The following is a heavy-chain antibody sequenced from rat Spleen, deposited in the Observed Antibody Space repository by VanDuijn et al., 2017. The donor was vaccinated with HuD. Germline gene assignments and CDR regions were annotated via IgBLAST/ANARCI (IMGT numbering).Heavy chain of an antibody. D-gene: IGHD1-2*01. CDR3: GKDMNYFSTYPFYLMGA. CDR1: GFTFNNYW. J-gene: IGHJ4*01. V-gene: IGHV5-31*01. Sequence: EVQLVESDGGLVQTGRSLKLSCAASGFTFNNYWMTWIRQAPGKGLEWVASITNIGGNTYYLDSVRGRFTISRDNAENTVYLQMNSLRSEDTATYFCGKDMNYFSTYPFYLMGAWGQGTSVTVSS. CDR2: ITNIGGNT.